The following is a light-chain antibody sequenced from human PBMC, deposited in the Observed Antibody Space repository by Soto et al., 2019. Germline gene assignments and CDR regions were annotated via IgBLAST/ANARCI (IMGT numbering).Light chain of an antibody. J-gene: IGLJ2*01. CDR3: QTWVGNDNVV. Sequence: QSVLTQSPSASASLGASVKVTCTLSSGHSTYAIAWHQQQPEKGPRYLMKLNSDGSHSKGDGIPDRFSGSSSGAERYLTIASLQSEDEDDYYCQTWVGNDNVVFGGGTKLTVL. V-gene: IGLV4-69*01. CDR1: SGHSTYA. CDR2: LNSDGSH.